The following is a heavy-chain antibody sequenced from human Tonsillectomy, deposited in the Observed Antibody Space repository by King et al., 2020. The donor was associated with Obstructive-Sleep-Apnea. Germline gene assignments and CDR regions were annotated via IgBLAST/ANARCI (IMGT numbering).Heavy chain of an antibody. CDR1: GFDFSTYA. CDR3: ARVRVAHGDFPL. Sequence: VQLVESGGGVVQPGTSLRLSCAASGFDFSTYALHWVRQAPGKGLEWVAGFFLYGDNKEYADSVKGRFTISRDNSKYTLYLQMNSLRTEDTAVYYCARVRVAHGDFPLWGRGSLVTVSS. J-gene: IGHJ2*01. V-gene: IGHV3-30-3*01. D-gene: IGHD4-17*01. CDR2: FFLYGDNK.